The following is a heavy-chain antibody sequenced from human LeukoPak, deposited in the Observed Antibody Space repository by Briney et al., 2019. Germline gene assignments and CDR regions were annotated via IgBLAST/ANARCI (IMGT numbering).Heavy chain of an antibody. CDR1: GFTFSSQG. V-gene: IGHV3-23*01. J-gene: IGHJ4*02. Sequence: QTGGSLRLSCAASGFTFSSQGVSWVRQAPGKGLEWVSAITGSGSITYYPDPVKGRFTISTDNSKNTVYLQLISLRVEDTAVYYCSKMQGYFDYWGQGTLVTVSS. CDR3: SKMQGYFDY. CDR2: ITGSGSIT.